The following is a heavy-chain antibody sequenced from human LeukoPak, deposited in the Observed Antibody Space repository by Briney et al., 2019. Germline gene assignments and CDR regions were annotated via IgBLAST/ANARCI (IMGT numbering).Heavy chain of an antibody. CDR2: INHSGST. CDR3: ARATAAIGYPSFDY. J-gene: IGHJ4*02. V-gene: IGHV4-34*01. D-gene: IGHD2-2*02. CDR1: GGSFSGYY. Sequence: SETLSLTCAVYGGSFSGYYWSWIRQPPGKGLEWIGEINHSGSTNYNPSLKSRVTISVDTSKNQFSLKLSSVTAVDTAVYYCARATAAIGYPSFDYWGQGTLVTVSS.